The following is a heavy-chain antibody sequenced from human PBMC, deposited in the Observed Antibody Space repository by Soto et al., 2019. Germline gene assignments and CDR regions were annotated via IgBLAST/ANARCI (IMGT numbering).Heavy chain of an antibody. CDR1: GFPFSSYA. D-gene: IGHD2-15*01. CDR2: IIGSGGSK. V-gene: IGHV3-23*01. Sequence: PVESLRLSCPSSGFPFSSYAMIVFSQASGKGLDLVSAIIGSGGSKYYSASVKGRFTISXDNTKNTLYLQMKRLRAEDTAVYYCAKDPRRLGRSGGSCGGKYNWFEPWIQGVLVTVSS. J-gene: IGHJ5*02. CDR3: AKDPRRLGRSGGSCGGKYNWFEP.